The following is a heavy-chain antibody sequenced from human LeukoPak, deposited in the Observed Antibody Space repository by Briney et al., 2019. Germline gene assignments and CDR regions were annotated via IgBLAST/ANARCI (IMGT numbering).Heavy chain of an antibody. CDR2: IIPIFGTA. D-gene: IGHD6-13*01. J-gene: IGHJ4*02. CDR1: GGTFSSYA. V-gene: IGHV1-69*05. Sequence: SVKVSCKASGGTFSSYAISWVRQAPGQGLEWMGGIIPIFGTANYAQKFQGRVTITTDEYTSTASMELSSLRSEDTTVYYCARVSIAAAGTLDYWGQGTVVTVSS. CDR3: ARVSIAAAGTLDY.